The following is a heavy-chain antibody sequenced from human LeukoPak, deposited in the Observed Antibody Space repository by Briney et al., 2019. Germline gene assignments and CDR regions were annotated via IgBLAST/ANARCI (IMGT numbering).Heavy chain of an antibody. CDR3: ASDRSYYYDSSGYLYY. J-gene: IGHJ4*02. CDR2: ISGSGGST. D-gene: IGHD3-22*01. Sequence: GGTLRLSCAASGFTFRRYAMSWVRQAPGKGLEWVSAISGSGGSTYYADSVKGRFTISRDNSKNTLYLQMNSLRAEDTAVYYCASDRSYYYDSSGYLYYWGQGTLVTVSS. V-gene: IGHV3-23*01. CDR1: GFTFRRYA.